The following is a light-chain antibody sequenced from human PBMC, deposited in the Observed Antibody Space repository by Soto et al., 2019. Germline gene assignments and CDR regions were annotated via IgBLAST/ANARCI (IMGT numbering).Light chain of an antibody. CDR2: KVS. Sequence: DIQMTQSPSTLSASVGDRVTITCRASQSISSWLAWYQQKPGKAPKLLIYKVSSLEGGIPSRFSGSGSETEFTLTISSLQPEDFATYYCQQYNSYQYTFGQGTKLEIK. J-gene: IGKJ2*01. CDR1: QSISSW. CDR3: QQYNSYQYT. V-gene: IGKV1-5*03.